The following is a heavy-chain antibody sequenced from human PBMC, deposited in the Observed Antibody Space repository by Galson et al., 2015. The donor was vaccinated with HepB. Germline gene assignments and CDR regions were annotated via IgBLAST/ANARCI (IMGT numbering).Heavy chain of an antibody. Sequence: SVKVSCKASGYTFTTYAMHWVRQAPGQRLEWMGWINDGNGHTKYSQKFQGRVTITRDTSASTAYMELSSLRSEDTAVYYCARENLRGYTYGYDYWGQGTLVTVSS. V-gene: IGHV1-3*01. J-gene: IGHJ4*02. CDR2: INDGNGHT. CDR3: ARENLRGYTYGYDY. D-gene: IGHD5-18*01. CDR1: GYTFTTYA.